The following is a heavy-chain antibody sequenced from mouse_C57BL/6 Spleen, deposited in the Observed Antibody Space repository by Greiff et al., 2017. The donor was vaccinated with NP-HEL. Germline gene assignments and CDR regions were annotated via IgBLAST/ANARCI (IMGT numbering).Heavy chain of an antibody. V-gene: IGHV1-55*01. CDR1: GYTFTSYW. CDR3: ALYYYGSSPHYFDY. J-gene: IGHJ2*01. CDR2: IYPGSGST. D-gene: IGHD1-1*01. Sequence: VQLQQPGAELVKPGASVKMSCKASGYTFTSYWITWVKQRPGQGLEWIGDIYPGSGSTNYNEKFKSKATLTVDTSSSTAYMQLSSLTSEDSAVYYCALYYYGSSPHYFDYWGQGTTLTVSS.